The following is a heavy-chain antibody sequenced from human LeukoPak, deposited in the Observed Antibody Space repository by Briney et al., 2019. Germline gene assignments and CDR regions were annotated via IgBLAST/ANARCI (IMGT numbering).Heavy chain of an antibody. Sequence: VASVKVSCKASGGTFSRHTISWVRQSPGQGLEWMGGITPMFGTSNYAQKFRGRVTITADESTSTAYVELSSLRSEDTAVYYCARDSSEFRSLLFHWGQGTLVTVSS. CDR2: ITPMFGTS. CDR3: ARDSSEFRSLLFH. D-gene: IGHD1-14*01. CDR1: GGTFSRHT. V-gene: IGHV1-69*13. J-gene: IGHJ1*01.